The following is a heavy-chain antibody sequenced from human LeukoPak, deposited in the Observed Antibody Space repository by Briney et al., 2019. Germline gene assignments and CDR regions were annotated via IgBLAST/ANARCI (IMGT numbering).Heavy chain of an antibody. V-gene: IGHV4-59*01. J-gene: IGHJ3*02. CDR2: IYHSGST. Sequence: SETLSLTCTVSGASISSYYWTWIRQPPGKGLDWIGYIYHSGSTNYNPSLKSRVTISVDTSKNQFSLKLSSVTAADTAVYYCARYDSTIHDAFDIWGPRDNGHRLF. CDR3: ARYDSTIHDAFDI. D-gene: IGHD3-22*01. CDR1: GASISSYY.